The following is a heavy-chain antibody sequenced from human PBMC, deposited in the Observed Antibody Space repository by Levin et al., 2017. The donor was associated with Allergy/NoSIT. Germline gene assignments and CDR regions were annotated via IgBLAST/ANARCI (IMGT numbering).Heavy chain of an antibody. J-gene: IGHJ5*02. CDR1: GFSLSTSGVG. Sequence: SGPTLVKPTQTLTLTCTFSGFSLSTSGVGVGWIRQPPGKALEWLALIYWDDDKRYSPSLKSRLTITKDTSKNQVDLTMTNMDPVDTATYYCAHMRDCSGGSCYQRYNWFDPWGQGTLVTVSS. D-gene: IGHD2-15*01. V-gene: IGHV2-5*02. CDR2: IYWDDDK. CDR3: AHMRDCSGGSCYQRYNWFDP.